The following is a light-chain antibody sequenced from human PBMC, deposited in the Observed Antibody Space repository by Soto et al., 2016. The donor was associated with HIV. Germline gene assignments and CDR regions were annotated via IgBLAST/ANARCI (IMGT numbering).Light chain of an antibody. J-gene: IGKJ2*01. Sequence: DIQLTQSPSSVSASVGDRVIITCRASQPISRWLAWYQQQPGKAPKLLIYAASSLQSGVPLRFSGSGSETHFTLTISSLQPEDFATYYCQQYDDYPYTFGQGTKLEIK. CDR2: AAS. V-gene: IGKV1D-16*01. CDR1: QPISRW. CDR3: QQYDDYPYT.